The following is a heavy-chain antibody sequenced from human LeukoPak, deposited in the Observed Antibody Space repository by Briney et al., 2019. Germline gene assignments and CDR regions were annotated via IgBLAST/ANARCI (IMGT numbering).Heavy chain of an antibody. J-gene: IGHJ4*02. CDR2: ITISAGRT. V-gene: IGHV3-23*01. CDR1: GFTFSSYW. D-gene: IGHD2/OR15-2a*01. CDR3: AAFDFDY. Sequence: GGSLRLSCAASGFTFSSYWMSWVRQAPGKGLEWVSTITISAGRTYYADSVKGRFTISRDNSKNTLFLQMNSLRAEDTAVYYCAAFDFDYWGQGTLVTVSS.